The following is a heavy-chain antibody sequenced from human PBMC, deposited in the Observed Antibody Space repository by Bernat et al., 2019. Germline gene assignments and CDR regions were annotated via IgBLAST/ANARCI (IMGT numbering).Heavy chain of an antibody. CDR1: GYTFTSYD. Sequence: QVKLVQPGAEVKTPEASVKVSCKATGYTFTSYDINWVRQATGQGLEWMGWMNPNSGNTGYAQKFQGRVTMTRNTSIRTAYMELSSLRSEDTAVYYCTRVTQWLVLGDYWGQGTLFTIS. V-gene: IGHV1-8*01. J-gene: IGHJ4*02. D-gene: IGHD6-19*01. CDR3: TRVTQWLVLGDY. CDR2: MNPNSGNT.